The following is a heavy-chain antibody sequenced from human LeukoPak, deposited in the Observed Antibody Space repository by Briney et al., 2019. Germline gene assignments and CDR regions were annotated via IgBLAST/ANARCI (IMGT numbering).Heavy chain of an antibody. CDR2: IYISGSP. Sequence: PSETLSLTCTVSGRSISSHDWTWIRQPAGKGLEWIGRIYISGSPNYNPSLKSRVTMSVDTSKNQFSLKLSSVTAADTAVYYCAAMVRGDNFDYWGQGTLVTVSS. J-gene: IGHJ4*02. D-gene: IGHD3-10*01. CDR1: GRSISSHD. CDR3: AAMVRGDNFDY. V-gene: IGHV4-4*07.